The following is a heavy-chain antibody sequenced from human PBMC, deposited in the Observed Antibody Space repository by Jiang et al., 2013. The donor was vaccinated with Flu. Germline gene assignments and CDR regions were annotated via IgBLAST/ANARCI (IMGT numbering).Heavy chain of an antibody. CDR3: ARDPNSYDSSGYFVHAFDI. J-gene: IGHJ3*02. V-gene: IGHV4-59*01. Sequence: GPGLVKPSETLSLTCTVSGGSISPYYWSWIRQAPGKALEWIAYMYHIGSTNYNPSLKSRVTISADMSKNQLFLKMSSVTAADTALYFCARDPNSYDSSGYFVHAFDIWGQGTNGHCLF. D-gene: IGHD3-22*01. CDR2: MYHIGST. CDR1: GGSISPYY.